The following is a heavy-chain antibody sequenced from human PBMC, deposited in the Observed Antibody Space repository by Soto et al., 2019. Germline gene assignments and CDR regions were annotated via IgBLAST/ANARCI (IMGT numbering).Heavy chain of an antibody. J-gene: IGHJ6*02. D-gene: IGHD5-18*01. CDR3: ARDLPRGYSYITYYGMDV. CDR2: IWYDGSNK. Sequence: GGSLRLSXAASGFTFSSYGMHWVRQAPGKGLEWVAVIWYDGSNKYYADSVKGRFTISRDNSKNTLYLQMNSLRAEDTAVYYCARDLPRGYSYITYYGMDVWGQGTTVTVSS. V-gene: IGHV3-33*01. CDR1: GFTFSSYG.